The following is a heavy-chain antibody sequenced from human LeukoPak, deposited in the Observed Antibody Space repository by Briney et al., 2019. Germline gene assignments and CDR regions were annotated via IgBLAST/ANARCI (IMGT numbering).Heavy chain of an antibody. CDR2: ISWNSGSI. CDR1: GFTFDDYA. J-gene: IGHJ6*03. Sequence: PGGSLRLSCAASGFTFDDYAMNWVRQAPGKGLEWVSGISWNSGSIGYADSVKGRFTISRDNAKNSLYLQMNSLRAEDMALYYCAKAYSSSWYYYMDVWGKGTTVTVSS. D-gene: IGHD6-13*01. CDR3: AKAYSSSWYYYMDV. V-gene: IGHV3-9*03.